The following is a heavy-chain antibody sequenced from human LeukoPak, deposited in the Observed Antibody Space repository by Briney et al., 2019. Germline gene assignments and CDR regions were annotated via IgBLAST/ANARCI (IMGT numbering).Heavy chain of an antibody. V-gene: IGHV3-74*03. D-gene: IGHD6-19*01. CDR2: ISSDGSST. CDR3: ARVGLYSSGWYYFDY. CDR1: GFTFSRYW. J-gene: IGHJ4*02. Sequence: GGSLKLSCAASGFTFSRYWMHWVRQAPTKGLVWVSRISSDGSSTTYADSVKGRFTISRDNAENTLYLQMNSLRAEDTAVYYCARVGLYSSGWYYFDYWGQGTLVTVSS.